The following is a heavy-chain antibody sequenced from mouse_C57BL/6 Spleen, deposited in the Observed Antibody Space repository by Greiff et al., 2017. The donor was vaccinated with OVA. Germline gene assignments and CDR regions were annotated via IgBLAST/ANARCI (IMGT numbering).Heavy chain of an antibody. CDR2: ISNLAYSI. CDR3: ARHETGSGAMDD. D-gene: IGHD4-1*01. V-gene: IGHV5-15*01. CDR1: GFTFSDYG. J-gene: IGHJ4*01. Sequence: EVMLVESGGGLVQPGGSLKLSCAASGFTFSDYGMAWVRQAPRKGPEWVAFISNLAYSIYYADTVTGRFTISRENAKNTLYLEMSSLRSEDTAMYYCARHETGSGAMDDWGQGTSVTVSS.